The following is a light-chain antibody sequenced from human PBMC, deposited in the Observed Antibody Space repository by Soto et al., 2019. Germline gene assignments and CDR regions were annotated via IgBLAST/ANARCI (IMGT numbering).Light chain of an antibody. CDR1: SSDVGNYKY. Sequence: QSVLTQSPSASGSPGQSVTISCTGTSSDVGNYKYVYWYQQHPGKAPKLMIYEVSKRPSGVPDRFSGSKSGNTASLPVSGLQAEEEADYYCSSYAGSNNWVFGGGTKLTVL. J-gene: IGLJ3*02. CDR3: SSYAGSNNWV. V-gene: IGLV2-8*01. CDR2: EVS.